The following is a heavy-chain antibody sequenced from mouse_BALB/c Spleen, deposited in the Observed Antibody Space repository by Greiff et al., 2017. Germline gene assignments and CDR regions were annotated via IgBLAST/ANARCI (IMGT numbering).Heavy chain of an antibody. CDR3: ARGRDYYRYDYAMDY. CDR2: ISSGGST. D-gene: IGHD2-14*01. V-gene: IGHV5-6-5*01. CDR1: GFTFSSYA. Sequence: EVMLVESGGGLVKPGGSLKLSCAASGFTFSSYAMSWVRQTPEKRLEWVASISSGGSTYYPDSVKGRFTISRDNARNILYLQMSSLRSEDTAMYYCARGRDYYRYDYAMDYWGQGTSVTVSS. J-gene: IGHJ4*01.